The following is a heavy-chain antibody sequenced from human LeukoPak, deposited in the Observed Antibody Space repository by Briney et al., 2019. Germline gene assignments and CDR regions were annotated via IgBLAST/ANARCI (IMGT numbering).Heavy chain of an antibody. V-gene: IGHV1-69*05. D-gene: IGHD4-17*01. CDR1: GGTFSSYA. Sequence: SVKVSCKASGGTFSSYAIGWVRQAPGQGLEWMGRIIPIFGTANYAQKFQGRVTITTDESTSTAYMELSSLRSEDTAVYYCARAPDGYGDYSFDYWGQGTLVTVSS. CDR2: IIPIFGTA. CDR3: ARAPDGYGDYSFDY. J-gene: IGHJ4*02.